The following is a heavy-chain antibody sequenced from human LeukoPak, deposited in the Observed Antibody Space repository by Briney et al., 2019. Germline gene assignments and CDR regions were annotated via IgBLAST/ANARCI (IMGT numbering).Heavy chain of an antibody. CDR2: ISGSGGST. Sequence: PGGSLRLSCAASGFTFSSYAMSWVRQAPGKGLEWVSAISGSGGSTYYADSVKGRFTISRDNSKNTLYLQMNSLRAEDTAVYYCAKSDGGIVRLLHGHWGQGTLVTVSS. CDR1: GFTFSSYA. CDR3: AKSDGGIVRLLHGH. V-gene: IGHV3-23*01. J-gene: IGHJ4*02. D-gene: IGHD2-15*01.